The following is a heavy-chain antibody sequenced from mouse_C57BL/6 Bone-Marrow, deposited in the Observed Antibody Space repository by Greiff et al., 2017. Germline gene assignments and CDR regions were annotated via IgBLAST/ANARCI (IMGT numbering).Heavy chain of an antibody. CDR3: ARDLWDDAC. Sequence: EVQVVESGGGLVKPGGSLKLSCAASGFTFSSYAMSWVRQTPEKRLEWVATISDGGSYTYYPDNVKGRFTISRDNAKNNLYLQMSHLKSEDTAIYYCARDLWDDACWGQGALVTVAA. D-gene: IGHD4-1*01. CDR1: GFTFSSYA. CDR2: ISDGGSYT. V-gene: IGHV5-4*01. J-gene: IGHJ3*01.